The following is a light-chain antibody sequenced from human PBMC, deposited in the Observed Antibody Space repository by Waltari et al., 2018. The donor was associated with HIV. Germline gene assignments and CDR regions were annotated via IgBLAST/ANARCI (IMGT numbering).Light chain of an antibody. J-gene: IGKJ4*01. Sequence: DVVMTQSPDALLGSLGDRVTINCKSSQSVLFTSNKKNYLAWYQEKPGQPPKLLVYWASTRESGFPAGSIGSGSGTTSPPPTRGLQAKIAAIYNVQKSLMLPRTFAKGTK. CDR1: QSVLFTSNKKNY. CDR3: QKSLMLPRT. CDR2: WAS. V-gene: IGKV4-1*01.